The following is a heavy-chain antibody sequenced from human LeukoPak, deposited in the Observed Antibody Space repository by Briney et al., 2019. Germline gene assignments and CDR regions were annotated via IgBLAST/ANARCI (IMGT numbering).Heavy chain of an antibody. J-gene: IGHJ4*02. CDR3: ARDHDWNDSTLGNYFVY. CDR2: IKKEGSER. V-gene: IGHV3-7*01. CDR1: GFTLSGYW. Sequence: PGGSLRLSGAGSGFTLSGYWRSWVRHAPGKGLVGVANIKKEGSERYYVDYVKCRFTISRDNAKHSLYLPMNSLRAEDTAVYYCARDHDWNDSTLGNYFVYWGQGTLVTVSS. D-gene: IGHD1-1*01.